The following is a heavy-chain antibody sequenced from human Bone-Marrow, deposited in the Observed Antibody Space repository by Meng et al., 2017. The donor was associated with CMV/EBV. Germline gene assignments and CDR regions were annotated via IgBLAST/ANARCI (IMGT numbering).Heavy chain of an antibody. Sequence: GESLKISCAASGFTFSNAWMSWVRQAPGKGLEWVANIKQDGSEKYYVDSVKGRFTISRDNAKNSLYLQMNSLRAEDTAVYYCARDVVWGQGTLVTVSS. V-gene: IGHV3-7*01. D-gene: IGHD2-15*01. CDR3: ARDVV. CDR2: IKQDGSEK. CDR1: GFTFSNAW. J-gene: IGHJ4*02.